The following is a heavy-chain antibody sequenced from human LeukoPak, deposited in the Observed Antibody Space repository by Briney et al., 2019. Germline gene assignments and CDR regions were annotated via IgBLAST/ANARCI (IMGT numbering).Heavy chain of an antibody. J-gene: IGHJ4*02. V-gene: IGHV6-1*01. D-gene: IGHD6-19*01. Sequence: SQTLSLTCAISGDSVSANNAAWSRLRQSPSRGLEWLGRTYYRSKWYFDYAVPVRSRITINPDTAKNQFSLHLTSVTPEDTAVYYCARYSSGAIGYWGQGALVTVSS. CDR1: GDSVSANNAA. CDR3: ARYSSGAIGY. CDR2: TYYRSKWYF.